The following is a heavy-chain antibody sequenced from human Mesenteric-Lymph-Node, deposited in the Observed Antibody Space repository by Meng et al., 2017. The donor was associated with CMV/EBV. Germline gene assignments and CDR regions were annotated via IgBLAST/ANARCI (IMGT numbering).Heavy chain of an antibody. Sequence: GESLKISCAASGFTFSSYGMHWVRQAPGKGLEWVAVISYDGSNKYYADSVKGRFTISRDNSKNTLYLQMNSLRAEDTAVYYCARELVVPAAIGYYYGMDVWGQGTTVTVSS. J-gene: IGHJ6*02. D-gene: IGHD2-2*01. CDR2: ISYDGSNK. CDR3: ARELVVPAAIGYYYGMDV. V-gene: IGHV3-30*19. CDR1: GFTFSSYG.